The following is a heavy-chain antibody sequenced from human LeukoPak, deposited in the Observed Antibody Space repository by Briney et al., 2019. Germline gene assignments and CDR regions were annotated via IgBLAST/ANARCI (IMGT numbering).Heavy chain of an antibody. CDR2: IKQDGSEK. CDR1: GFSFSSYW. Sequence: GGSLRLSCAASGFSFSSYWMNWVRQAPGKGLEWVANIKQDGSEKYYVDSVKGRFTISRDNARNSLYLQMNSLRAEDTAVYYCASGGYSFFYWGQGTLVTVSS. CDR3: ASGGYSFFY. D-gene: IGHD5-18*01. V-gene: IGHV3-7*03. J-gene: IGHJ4*02.